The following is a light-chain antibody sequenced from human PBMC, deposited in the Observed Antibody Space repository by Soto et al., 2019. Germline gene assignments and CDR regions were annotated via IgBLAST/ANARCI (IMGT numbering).Light chain of an antibody. CDR2: DAS. Sequence: EFVLTQSPGTLSLSPGERATLSCRASQSVSSYLAWYQQKPGQAPRLLIYDASNRATGIPARFSGSGSGTDFTLTISSLEPEDFAVYYCQQRSNWPPITFGQGTRLAIK. J-gene: IGKJ5*01. CDR3: QQRSNWPPIT. CDR1: QSVSSY. V-gene: IGKV3-11*01.